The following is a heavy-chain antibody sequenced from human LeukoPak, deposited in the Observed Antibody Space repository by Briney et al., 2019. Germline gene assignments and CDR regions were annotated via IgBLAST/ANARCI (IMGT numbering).Heavy chain of an antibody. V-gene: IGHV1-18*01. J-gene: IGHJ4*02. D-gene: IGHD6-6*01. CDR1: GYTFTSYG. CDR3: AREGEGYSSSSCDY. CDR2: ISAYNGNT. Sequence: GASVKVSCKASGYTFTSYGISWVRQAPGQGLEWMGWISAYNGNTNYAQKFQGRVTMTRDTSISTAYMELSRLRSDDTAVYYCAREGEGYSSSSCDYWGQGTLVTVSS.